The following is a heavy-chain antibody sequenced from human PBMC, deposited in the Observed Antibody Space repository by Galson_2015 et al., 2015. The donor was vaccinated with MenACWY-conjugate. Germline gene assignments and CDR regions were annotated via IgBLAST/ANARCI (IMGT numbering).Heavy chain of an antibody. CDR3: ARASSVAYYYGMDV. V-gene: IGHV4-59*01. CDR2: IYDSGST. J-gene: IGHJ6*02. CDR1: GGSISSYY. D-gene: IGHD6-6*01. Sequence: SETLSLTCTVSGGSISSYYWSWIRQPPGKGLEWIGYIYDSGSTNYNPSLKSRVTISVDTSKNQFSLKLSSVTAADTAVYYCARASSVAYYYGMDVWGQGTTVTVSS.